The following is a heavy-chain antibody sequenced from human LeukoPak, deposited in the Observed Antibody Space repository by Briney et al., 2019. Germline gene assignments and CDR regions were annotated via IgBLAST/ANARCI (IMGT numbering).Heavy chain of an antibody. J-gene: IGHJ2*01. CDR1: GGSISSSSYY. D-gene: IGHD3-22*01. CDR3: AGRKSSGYDL. CDR2: IYYSGST. V-gene: IGHV4-39*01. Sequence: PSETLSPTCTVSGGSISSSSYYWGWIRQPPEKGLEWIGSIYYSGSTYYNPSLKSRVTISVDTSKNQFSLKVSSVTAADTAVYYCAGRKSSGYDLWGRGTLVTVSS.